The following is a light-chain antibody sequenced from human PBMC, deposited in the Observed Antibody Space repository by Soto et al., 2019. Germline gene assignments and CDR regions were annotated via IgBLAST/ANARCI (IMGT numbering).Light chain of an antibody. CDR2: DVT. J-gene: IGLJ3*02. Sequence: QSVLTQPASVSGSPGQSITISCTGTSSDVGNGNFVSWYQQHPGKAPKLMISDVTHRPSGISDRFSGSKSGNTASLRISGLQADDEADYYCRSYVPTTSVVLFGGGTKLTVL. CDR1: SSDVGNGNF. V-gene: IGLV2-14*03. CDR3: RSYVPTTSVVL.